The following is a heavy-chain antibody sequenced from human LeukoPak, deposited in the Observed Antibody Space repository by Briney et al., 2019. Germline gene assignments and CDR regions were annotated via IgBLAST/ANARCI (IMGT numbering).Heavy chain of an antibody. V-gene: IGHV4-59*01. CDR2: IYYTGST. D-gene: IGHD1-1*01. J-gene: IGHJ4*02. CDR3: ARLEAAYYFAY. CDR1: GGSFNRYY. Sequence: PSETLSLTCTVYGGSFNRYYWSWIRQPPGKGLEWIGYIYYTGSTTYNPSLKSRVTISLDTSNNQFSLRLTSVTAADTAVYYCARLEAAYYFAYWGQGTLVTVSS.